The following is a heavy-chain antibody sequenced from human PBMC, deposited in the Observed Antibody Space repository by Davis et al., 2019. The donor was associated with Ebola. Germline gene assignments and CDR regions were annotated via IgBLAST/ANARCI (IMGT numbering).Heavy chain of an antibody. CDR3: AKDRGRFGAAAATG. CDR2: ISYDGSNK. J-gene: IGHJ4*02. V-gene: IGHV3-30*18. D-gene: IGHD6-13*01. CDR1: GFTFSSYG. Sequence: GGSLRLSCAASGFTFSSYGMHWVRQAPGKGLEWVAVISYDGSNKYYADSVKGRFTISRDNSKNTLYLQMNSLRAEDTAVYYCAKDRGRFGAAAATGWGQGTLVTVSS.